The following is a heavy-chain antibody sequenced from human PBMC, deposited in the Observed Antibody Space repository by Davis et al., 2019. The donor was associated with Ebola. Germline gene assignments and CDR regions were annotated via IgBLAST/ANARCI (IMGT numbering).Heavy chain of an antibody. V-gene: IGHV3-30-3*01. D-gene: IGHD1-26*01. CDR2: ISYDGSNK. Sequence: GESLKISCAASGFTFSSYAMHWVRQAPGKGLEWVAVISYDGSNKYYADSVKGRFTISRDNSKNTLYLQMNSLRAEDTAVYYCARDPNELGGYMDVWGKGTTVTVSS. CDR1: GFTFSSYA. CDR3: ARDPNELGGYMDV. J-gene: IGHJ6*03.